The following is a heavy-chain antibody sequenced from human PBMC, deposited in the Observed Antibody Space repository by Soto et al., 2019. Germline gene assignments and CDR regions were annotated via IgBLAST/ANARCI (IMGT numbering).Heavy chain of an antibody. CDR1: GFAVSSKS. CDR2: IYGGGTT. CDR3: VQTTGWPGFDF. Sequence: EVQLVESGGGLIQPGGSLRLSCAASGFAVSSKSMTWVRQAPGKGLEWDSVIYGGGTTYYADSVKGRFTISRDTSKNTLYLQMNSLRAEDTAVYYCVQTTGWPGFDFWGQGTLVTVSS. J-gene: IGHJ4*02. D-gene: IGHD6-19*01. V-gene: IGHV3-53*01.